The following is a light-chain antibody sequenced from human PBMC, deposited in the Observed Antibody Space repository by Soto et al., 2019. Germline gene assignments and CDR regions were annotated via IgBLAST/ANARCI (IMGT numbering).Light chain of an antibody. V-gene: IGLV1-40*01. CDR3: QSYDISLHNYV. CDR1: TSNIGAPYD. CDR2: GDN. Sequence: QAVVTQPPSVSGAPGQRVSISRTGSTSNIGAPYDVHWYQHLPGTAPKLLIYGDNNRPSGVPDRFSGSKSGTSASLAITRLQAEDEADYYCQSYDISLHNYVFGTGTKVTVL. J-gene: IGLJ1*01.